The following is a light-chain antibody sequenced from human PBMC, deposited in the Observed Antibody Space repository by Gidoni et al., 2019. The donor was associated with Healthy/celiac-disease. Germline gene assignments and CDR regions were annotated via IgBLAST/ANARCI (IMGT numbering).Light chain of an antibody. CDR3: QQSYSTLFT. Sequence: DIQMTQSPSSLSASVGDRVTITCRASQSISSYLNWYKQKPGKAPKLLIYAASSLQSGVPSRCSGSGSGTDFTLTISSLQPEDFATYYCQQSYSTLFTFGPGTKVDIK. J-gene: IGKJ3*01. CDR2: AAS. V-gene: IGKV1-39*01. CDR1: QSISSY.